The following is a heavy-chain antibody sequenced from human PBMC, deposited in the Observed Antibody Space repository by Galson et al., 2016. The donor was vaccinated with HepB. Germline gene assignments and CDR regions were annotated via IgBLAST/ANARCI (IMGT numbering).Heavy chain of an antibody. CDR3: ARSPNNYYGMDV. D-gene: IGHD1/OR15-1a*01. V-gene: IGHV3-13*01. J-gene: IGHJ6*02. Sequence: SLRLSCAASGFSFSSCDMHWVRQIPGKGLEWVSGIGPDDNAFYPGSVKGRFTTSRENAKNSLYLQMNDLSAGDTAVYYCARSPNNYYGMDVWGQGTTVIVSS. CDR1: GFSFSSCD. CDR2: IGPDDNA.